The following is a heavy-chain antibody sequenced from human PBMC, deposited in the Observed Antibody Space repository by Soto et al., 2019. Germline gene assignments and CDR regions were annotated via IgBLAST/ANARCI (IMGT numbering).Heavy chain of an antibody. Sequence: ASVKVSCKASGYTFTSYDINWVRQATGQGLEWMGWMNPNSGNTGYAQKFQGRVTMTRNTSISTAYMELSSLRSEDTAVYYCASASATLNNLRLEYYYYGMDVWGQGTTVTVSS. CDR2: MNPNSGNT. D-gene: IGHD1-1*01. CDR1: GYTFTSYD. J-gene: IGHJ6*02. V-gene: IGHV1-8*01. CDR3: ASASATLNNLRLEYYYYGMDV.